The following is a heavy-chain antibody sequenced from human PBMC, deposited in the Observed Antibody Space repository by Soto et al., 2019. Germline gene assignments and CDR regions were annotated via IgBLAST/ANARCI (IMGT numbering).Heavy chain of an antibody. D-gene: IGHD2-2*01. CDR2: ISDTGSSH. V-gene: IGHV3-30*18. CDR1: VFTCSSYG. Sequence: PWWSLSLSCLGSVFTCSSYGMHWLRQAPCKGLECVAVISDTGSSHYYAASVEGRFTISRENSKNTLSLHMDRLRVEDTAVYYCAKDRGGDCPDNSCYFGADYWGQGTPVTVSS. J-gene: IGHJ4*02. CDR3: AKDRGGDCPDNSCYFGADY.